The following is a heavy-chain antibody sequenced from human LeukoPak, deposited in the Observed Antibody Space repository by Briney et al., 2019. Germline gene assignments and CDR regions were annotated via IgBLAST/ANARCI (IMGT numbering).Heavy chain of an antibody. V-gene: IGHV3-30*02. CDR2: IRYDGSNK. CDR3: AKDSLPYYDILTGYPPNYYMDV. CDR1: GFTFSSYG. Sequence: GGTLRLSCAASGFTFSSYGMHWVRQAPGKGLEWVAFIRYDGSNKYYADSVKGRFTISRDNSKNTLYLQMNSLRAEDTAVYYCAKDSLPYYDILTGYPPNYYMDVWGKGTTVTISS. J-gene: IGHJ6*03. D-gene: IGHD3-9*01.